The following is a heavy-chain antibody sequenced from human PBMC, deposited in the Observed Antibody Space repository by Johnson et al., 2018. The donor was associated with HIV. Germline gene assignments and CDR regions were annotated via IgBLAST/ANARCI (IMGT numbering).Heavy chain of an antibody. CDR1: GFNFDVYA. CDR3: TKDLRSWIAGAEFGAFDV. J-gene: IGHJ3*01. D-gene: IGHD6-13*01. Sequence: VQLVESGGDLVQPGRSLKLACAASGFNFDVYAMHWVRQVLGKGLEWVSTISWNSGTIRYADSVKGRFTIYIDNAKKFLYLEMNSLRAEDTAFYYCTKDLRSWIAGAEFGAFDVWGQGTMVTVSS. V-gene: IGHV3-9*01. CDR2: ISWNSGTI.